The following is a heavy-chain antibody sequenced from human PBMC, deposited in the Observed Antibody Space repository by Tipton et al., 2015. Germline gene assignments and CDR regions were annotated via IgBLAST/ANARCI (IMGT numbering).Heavy chain of an antibody. CDR2: FDSSGST. Sequence: LVKPSESLSLTCSVPGGSISSYYWHWIRQPPGKGLEWIGHFDSSGSTRYNPSLKSRVTISIHTSKNPFSLKLSSVTAADTAVYYCASAQFSSPEAFHIWGQGTMVTVSS. D-gene: IGHD2-2*01. J-gene: IGHJ3*02. V-gene: IGHV4-59*01. CDR1: GGSISSYY. CDR3: ASAQFSSPEAFHI.